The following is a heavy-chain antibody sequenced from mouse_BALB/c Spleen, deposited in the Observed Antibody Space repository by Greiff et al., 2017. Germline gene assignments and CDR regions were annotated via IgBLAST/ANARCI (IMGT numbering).Heavy chain of an antibody. Sequence: VQRVESGPGLVAPSQSLSITCTVSGFSLTGYGVNWVRQPPGKGLEWLGMIWGDGSTDYNSALKSRLSISKDNSKSQVFLKMNSLQTDDTARYYCAREAYYRSYAMDYWGQGTSVTVSS. CDR2: IWGDGST. V-gene: IGHV2-6-7*01. CDR1: GFSLTGYG. J-gene: IGHJ4*01. CDR3: AREAYYRSYAMDY. D-gene: IGHD2-14*01.